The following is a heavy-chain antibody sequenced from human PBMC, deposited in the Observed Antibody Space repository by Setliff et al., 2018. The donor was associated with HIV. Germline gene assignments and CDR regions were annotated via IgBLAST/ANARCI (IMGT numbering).Heavy chain of an antibody. J-gene: IGHJ5*02. CDR3: ARQVHSSFDP. CDR1: GYSFTNYW. CDR2: IYPGDSDI. Sequence: PGESLKISCKGSGYSFTNYWIGWVRQMPGKGLEWMGIIYPGDSDIQYSPSLQGQVTISADKSTSTAFLQWSSLKASDTAMYYCARQVHSSFDPWGQGTLVTVSS. V-gene: IGHV5-51*01. D-gene: IGHD2-15*01.